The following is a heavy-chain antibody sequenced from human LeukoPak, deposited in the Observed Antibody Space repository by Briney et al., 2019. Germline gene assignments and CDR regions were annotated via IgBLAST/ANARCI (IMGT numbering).Heavy chain of an antibody. V-gene: IGHV3-23*01. CDR3: AKDRSSGWYGPVEIDY. CDR1: GFTFSSYA. CDR2: ISGSGGST. J-gene: IGHJ4*02. D-gene: IGHD6-19*01. Sequence: GGSLRLSCAASGFTFSSYAMSWVRQAPGKGLEWVSAISGSGGSTYYADSVKGRFTISRDNSKNALYLQMNSLRAEDTAVYYCAKDRSSGWYGPVEIDYWGQGTLVTVSS.